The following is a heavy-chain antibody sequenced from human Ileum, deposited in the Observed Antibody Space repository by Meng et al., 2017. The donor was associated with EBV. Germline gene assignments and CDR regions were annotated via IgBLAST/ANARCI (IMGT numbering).Heavy chain of an antibody. Sequence: QVQLQESGPGLVKPSATLSLTFAVSGYANSTTNWWGWIRQPPGKGLEWIGHIYYSGTTYNNPSLKSRVTMSIDPSKNQFSLKLSSVTAVDTAVYYCARNSESGSYIDYWGLGTLVTVSS. CDR2: IYYSGTT. CDR1: GYANSTTNW. V-gene: IGHV4-28*01. J-gene: IGHJ4*02. CDR3: ARNSESGSYIDY. D-gene: IGHD1-26*01.